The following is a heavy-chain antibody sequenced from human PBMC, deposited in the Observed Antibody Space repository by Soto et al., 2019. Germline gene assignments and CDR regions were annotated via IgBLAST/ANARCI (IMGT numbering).Heavy chain of an antibody. J-gene: IGHJ5*01. Sequence: QVQLQESGPGLMKPSQTLSLTCTVSGGYISSAGSFWSWVRQLPGKGLEWIGYMSHSETTHYNSSLKSRVSISIDTSTTEFSVNLGSVTAADTAVYYCARGYSRPDWFDSWGPGTLVIVSS. CDR2: MSHSETT. CDR3: ARGYSRPDWFDS. D-gene: IGHD5-12*01. V-gene: IGHV4-31*03. CDR1: GGYISSAGSF.